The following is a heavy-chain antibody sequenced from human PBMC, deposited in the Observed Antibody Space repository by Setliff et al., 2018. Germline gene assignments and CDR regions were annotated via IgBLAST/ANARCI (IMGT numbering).Heavy chain of an antibody. CDR1: GFTFRNVW. V-gene: IGHV3-15*01. CDR2: IKSIDEGGTT. J-gene: IGHJ4*02. CDR3: AIAYCRSSTYHPLSY. Sequence: GGSLRLSCAVSGFTFRNVWMSWVRQAPGKGLEWVGRIKSIDEGGTTDYPAPVKDRFTISRDDSKNTVYLQMNSLKAYDTAVDYCAIAYCRSSTYHPLSYWGQGTLVTVSS. D-gene: IGHD2-2*01.